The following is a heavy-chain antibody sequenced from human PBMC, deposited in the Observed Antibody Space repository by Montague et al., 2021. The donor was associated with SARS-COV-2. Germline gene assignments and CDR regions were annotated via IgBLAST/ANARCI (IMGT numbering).Heavy chain of an antibody. CDR2: VDPEDGKT. V-gene: IGHV1-24*01. CDR3: ATSADWGSTGGFDF. D-gene: IGHD7-27*01. J-gene: IGHJ4*02. Sequence: SVKVSCKVSGYSLTELPMHWVRQAPGKGLEWMGGVDPEDGKTIYAQNFQGRLTIAEDTSADTAYMELTSLRSDDTAVYHCATSADWGSTGGFDFWGQGTMVTVSS. CDR1: GYSLTELP.